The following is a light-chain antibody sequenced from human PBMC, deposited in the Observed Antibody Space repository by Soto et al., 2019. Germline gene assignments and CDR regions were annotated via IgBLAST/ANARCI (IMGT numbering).Light chain of an antibody. Sequence: QSVLTQPPSVSAAPGQTVTISCSGSSSNIGNNYVSWYQQLPGTAPKLLIYENNKRPSGIPDRFSGSKSGTLATLGITGLQTGDEADYYCGTWDSSLSAVVFGGGTKLTV. J-gene: IGLJ2*01. CDR3: GTWDSSLSAVV. CDR1: SSNIGNNY. CDR2: ENN. V-gene: IGLV1-51*02.